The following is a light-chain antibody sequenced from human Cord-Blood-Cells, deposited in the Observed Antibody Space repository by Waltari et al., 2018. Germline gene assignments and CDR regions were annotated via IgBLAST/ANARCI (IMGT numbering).Light chain of an antibody. CDR3: MQDLQKAT. J-gene: IGKJ3*01. Sequence: DIVMTQSPISLPVIPGEPASISCRPSQSLLHSNGYNYLDWYLHKHGQSPQLLIYLGSNRASGVPDRFSGSGSGTDFTLNISRVQAEDVAVYYCMQDLQKATFGPGTRVDIK. CDR1: QSLLHSNGYNY. V-gene: IGKV2-28*01. CDR2: LGS.